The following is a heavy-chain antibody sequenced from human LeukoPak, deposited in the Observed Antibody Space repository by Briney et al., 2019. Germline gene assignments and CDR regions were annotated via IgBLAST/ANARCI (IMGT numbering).Heavy chain of an antibody. Sequence: PSETLSLTCTVSGGSLSFHYWSWIRQPPGKGLEWIGYIHLSGSTYYDPALRSRVTISGDTSKNQFSLRLNSVTAADTAVYYCARGGVWYFDLWGRGTLVTVSS. V-gene: IGHV4-59*11. CDR3: ARGGVWYFDL. D-gene: IGHD3-16*01. J-gene: IGHJ2*01. CDR2: IHLSGST. CDR1: GGSLSFHY.